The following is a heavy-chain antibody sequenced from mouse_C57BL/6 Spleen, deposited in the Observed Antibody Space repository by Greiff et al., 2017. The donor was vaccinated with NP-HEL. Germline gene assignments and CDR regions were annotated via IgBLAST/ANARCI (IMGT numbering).Heavy chain of an antibody. V-gene: IGHV1-62-2*01. D-gene: IGHD2-4*01. CDR2: FYPGSGSI. J-gene: IGHJ4*01. CDR1: GYTFTEYT. Sequence: VMLVESGAELVKPGASVKLSCKASGYTFTEYTIHWVKQRSGQGLEWIGWFYPGSGSIKYNEKFKDKATLTADKSSSTVYMELSRLTSEDSAVYFCARHDDDYDNYYAMDYWGQGTSVTVSS. CDR3: ARHDDDYDNYYAMDY.